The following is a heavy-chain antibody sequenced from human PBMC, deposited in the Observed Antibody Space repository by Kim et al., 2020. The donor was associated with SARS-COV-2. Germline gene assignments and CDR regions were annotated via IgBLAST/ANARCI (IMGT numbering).Heavy chain of an antibody. D-gene: IGHD3-22*01. Sequence: GGSLRLSCAASGFTFSSYGMHWVRQAPGKGLEWVAVISYDGSNKYYADSVKGRFTISRDNSKNTLYLQMNSLRAEDTAVYYCAKDPPYSYYYDSSGLPLWGQGTLVTVSS. CDR1: GFTFSSYG. V-gene: IGHV3-30*18. CDR3: AKDPPYSYYYDSSGLPL. J-gene: IGHJ4*02. CDR2: ISYDGSNK.